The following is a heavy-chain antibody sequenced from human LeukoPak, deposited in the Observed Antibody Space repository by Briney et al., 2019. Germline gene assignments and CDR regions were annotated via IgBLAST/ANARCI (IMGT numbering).Heavy chain of an antibody. CDR2: IDPSDSYT. J-gene: IGHJ1*01. D-gene: IGHD2-15*01. Sequence: GESLKISCKGSGYSFTSYWISWVRQMPGKGLEWMGRIDPSDSYTNYSPSFQGHVTISADKSISTAYLQWSSLKASDTVMYYCARYGGYCSGGSCYTEYFQHWGQGTLVTVSS. CDR3: ARYGGYCSGGSCYTEYFQH. V-gene: IGHV5-10-1*01. CDR1: GYSFTSYW.